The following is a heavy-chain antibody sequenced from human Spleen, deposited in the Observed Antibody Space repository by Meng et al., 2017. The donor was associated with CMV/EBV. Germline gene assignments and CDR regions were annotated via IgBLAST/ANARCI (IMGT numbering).Heavy chain of an antibody. CDR1: GFIFSRHW. V-gene: IGHV3-74*01. CDR3: ARDLSDSYGPTNNFDH. D-gene: IGHD5-18*01. Sequence: GESLKISCVASGFIFSRHWMHWVRQAPGKGLVWVSRINSDGSSTNYADSVKGRFTISRDNAKNTLYLQMNSLRAEDAAVYYCARDLSDSYGPTNNFDHWDQGTLVTVSS. CDR2: INSDGSST. J-gene: IGHJ4*02.